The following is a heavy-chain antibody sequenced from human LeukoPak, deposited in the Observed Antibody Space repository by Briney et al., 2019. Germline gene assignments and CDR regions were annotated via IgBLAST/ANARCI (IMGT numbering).Heavy chain of an antibody. D-gene: IGHD3-22*01. CDR3: ARLLQYYYDSSGPDAFDI. CDR1: GAFISSYY. J-gene: IGHJ3*02. Sequence: PSETLSLTCTVSGAFISSYYWSWSRQPPGKGLEWIGYIYYSGHTYYNPSLKSRVTISVDTSKNQFSLKLSSVTAADTAVYYCARLLQYYYDSSGPDAFDIWGQGTMVTVSS. CDR2: IYYSGHT. V-gene: IGHV4-59*08.